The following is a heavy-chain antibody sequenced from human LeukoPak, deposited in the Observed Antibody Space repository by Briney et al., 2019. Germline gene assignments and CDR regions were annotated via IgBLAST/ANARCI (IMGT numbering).Heavy chain of an antibody. D-gene: IGHD5-12*01. CDR2: ISYDGSNK. CDR3: AKTRGYSGYDHFDY. Sequence: PGRSLRLSCAASGFTFSSYGMHWVRQAPGKGLEWVAVISYDGSNKYYADSVKGRFTISRDNSKNTLYLQMNSLRAEDTAVYYCAKTRGYSGYDHFDYWGQGTLVTVSS. V-gene: IGHV3-30*18. CDR1: GFTFSSYG. J-gene: IGHJ4*02.